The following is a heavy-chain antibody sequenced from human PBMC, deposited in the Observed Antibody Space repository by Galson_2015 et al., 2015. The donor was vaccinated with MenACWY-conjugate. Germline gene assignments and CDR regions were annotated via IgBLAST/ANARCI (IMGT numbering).Heavy chain of an antibody. D-gene: IGHD6-13*01. V-gene: IGHV3-48*03. CDR3: ATTEAAAGHFFDY. CDR1: GFTFSSYD. CDR2: ISRSGTTI. J-gene: IGHJ4*02. Sequence: SLRLSCAASGFTFSSYDINWVRQAPGRGLEWVSYISRSGTTIYYADSVKGRFTISRDNAKNSLYLQMNSLRAEDTAVYYCATTEAAAGHFFDYWGQGTLVTVSS.